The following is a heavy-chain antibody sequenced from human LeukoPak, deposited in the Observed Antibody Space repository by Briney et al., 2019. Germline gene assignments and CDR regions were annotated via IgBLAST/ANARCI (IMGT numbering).Heavy chain of an antibody. CDR1: GYTFTSEY. CDR2: INPSDGRT. D-gene: IGHD2-2*01. CDR3: ARGSRFLDF. V-gene: IGHV1-46*01. J-gene: IGHJ4*02. Sequence: GASVKVSCKASGYTFTSEYIHWVRQAPGQGLEWMGIINPSDGRTTYSPNFQDRVALTRDMSTSTVYMELSSLRSEDKALYYCARGSRFLDFWGQGTLVTVSS.